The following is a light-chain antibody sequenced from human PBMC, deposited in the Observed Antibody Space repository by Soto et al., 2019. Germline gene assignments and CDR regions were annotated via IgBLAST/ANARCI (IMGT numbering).Light chain of an antibody. CDR1: SSDVGGYNY. CDR3: NSFTSSTTWV. J-gene: IGLJ3*02. CDR2: EVN. V-gene: IGLV2-14*01. Sequence: QSALTQPASVSGSPGQSITISCTGTSSDVGGYNYVSRFQQHPGKAPKLLIYEVNNRPSGVSNRFSGSKSGNTASLTISGLQTEDEADYYCNSFTSSTTWVFGGGTKLTVL.